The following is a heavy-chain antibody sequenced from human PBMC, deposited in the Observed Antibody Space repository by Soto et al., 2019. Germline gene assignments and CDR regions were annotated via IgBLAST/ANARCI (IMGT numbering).Heavy chain of an antibody. Sequence: GGSLRLSCAASGFTFSSYAMHWVRQAPGKGLEWVAVISYDGSNKYYADSVKGRFTISRDNSKNTLYLQMNSMRAEDTAVYYCARTASLARRYYYYGMDVWGQGTTVTVSS. CDR3: ARTASLARRYYYYGMDV. V-gene: IGHV3-30-3*01. D-gene: IGHD6-6*01. CDR1: GFTFSSYA. CDR2: ISYDGSNK. J-gene: IGHJ6*02.